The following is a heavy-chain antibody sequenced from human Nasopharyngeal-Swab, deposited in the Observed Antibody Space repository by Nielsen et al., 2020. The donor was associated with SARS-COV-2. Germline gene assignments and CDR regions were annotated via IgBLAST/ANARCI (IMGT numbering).Heavy chain of an antibody. V-gene: IGHV1-69*01. CDR2: IIPSSGTA. D-gene: IGHD6-13*01. J-gene: IGHJ4*02. CDR3: AREEGYSSGWYFRY. Sequence: HAPGQGLEWMGGIIPSSGTANYAQKFQGRVTITADESSSIVYMEVSGLRSEDSAVYYCAREEGYSSGWYFRYWGQGTRVTVSS.